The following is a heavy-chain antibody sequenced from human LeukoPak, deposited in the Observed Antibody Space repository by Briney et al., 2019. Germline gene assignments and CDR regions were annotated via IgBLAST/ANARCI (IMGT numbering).Heavy chain of an antibody. CDR3: AKSLRNYVY. CDR1: GFTFSSYA. Sequence: PGGSLRLSCAASGFTFSSYAMTWVRPAPGKRLEWVSAITGGGLHTYYADSVKGRFTVSRDNSKNTLYLQMNSLRAEDTAVYYCAKSLRNYVYWGQGTLVTVSS. CDR2: ITGGGLHT. D-gene: IGHD1-7*01. V-gene: IGHV3-23*01. J-gene: IGHJ4*02.